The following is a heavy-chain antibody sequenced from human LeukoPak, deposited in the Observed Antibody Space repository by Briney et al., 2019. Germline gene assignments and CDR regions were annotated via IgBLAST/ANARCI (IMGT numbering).Heavy chain of an antibody. D-gene: IGHD2-15*01. CDR1: GFTFSSYA. V-gene: IGHV3-30-3*01. J-gene: IGHJ6*02. Sequence: PGRSLRLSCAASGFTFSSYAMNWVRQAPGKGLEWVAVISYDGSNKYYADSVKGRFTISRDNSKNTLYLQMNSLRAEDTAVYYCARDSPAYCSGGSCFSGGMDVWGQGTTVTVSS. CDR2: ISYDGSNK. CDR3: ARDSPAYCSGGSCFSGGMDV.